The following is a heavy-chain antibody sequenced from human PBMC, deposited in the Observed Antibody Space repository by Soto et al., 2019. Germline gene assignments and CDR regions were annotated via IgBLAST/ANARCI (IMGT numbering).Heavy chain of an antibody. J-gene: IGHJ6*02. CDR1: RFSFTNAW. V-gene: IGHV3-15*01. CDR2: IKSKTDGETA. D-gene: IGHD1-26*01. Sequence: EVQLVESGGGFVQPGGSLRLSCVASRFSFTNAWMSWVRQAPGKGPEWVGRIKSKTDGETADYAAPVKGRVTISRDDSQNTLYLHMDSQKTEDTAIYHCSTDSAIYGLDIWGQGTNVTVSS. CDR3: STDSAIYGLDI.